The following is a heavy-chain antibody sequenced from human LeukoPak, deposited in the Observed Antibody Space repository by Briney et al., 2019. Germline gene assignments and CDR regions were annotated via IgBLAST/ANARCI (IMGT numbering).Heavy chain of an antibody. CDR3: ARRRPSHYFDY. V-gene: IGHV4-59*05. CDR1: GGSISSYY. J-gene: IGHJ4*02. CDR2: IYYSGST. Sequence: MTSETLSLTCTVSGGSISSYYWSWIRQPPGKGLEWIGSIYYSGSTYYNPSLKSRVTISVDTSKNQFSLKLSSVTAADTAVYYCARRRPSHYFDYWGQGTLVTVSS.